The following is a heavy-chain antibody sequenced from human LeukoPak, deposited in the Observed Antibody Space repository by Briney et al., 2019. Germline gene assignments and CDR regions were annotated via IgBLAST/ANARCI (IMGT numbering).Heavy chain of an antibody. J-gene: IGHJ6*03. D-gene: IGHD4-23*01. V-gene: IGHV4-34*01. Sequence: PSETLSLTCAVYGGSFSGYYWSWIRQPPGKGLEWIGEINHSGSTNYNPSLKSRVTISVDTSKNQFSLKLSSVTAADTAVYYCAREGTVGTRLYMDVWGKGTTVTVSS. CDR3: AREGTVGTRLYMDV. CDR1: GGSFSGYY. CDR2: INHSGST.